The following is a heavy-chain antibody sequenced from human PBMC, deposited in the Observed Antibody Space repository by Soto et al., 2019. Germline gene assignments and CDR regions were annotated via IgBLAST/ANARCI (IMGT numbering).Heavy chain of an antibody. CDR2: ISAYNGNT. CDR1: GYTFTSYG. V-gene: IGHV1-18*01. J-gene: IGHJ1*01. CDR3: ARERDGSSWSSAECLQH. Sequence: ASVKVSCKASGYTFTSYGISWVRQAPGQGLEWMGWISAYNGNTNYAQNLQGRVTMTTDTSTSTAHMELRNLRSDDTAVYYCARERDGSSWSSAECLQHWGQGTLVTVSS. D-gene: IGHD6-13*01.